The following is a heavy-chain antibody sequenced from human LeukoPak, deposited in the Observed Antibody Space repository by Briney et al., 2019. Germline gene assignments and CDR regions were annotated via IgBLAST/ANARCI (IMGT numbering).Heavy chain of an antibody. CDR1: DDSITMYY. CDR3: ARGSSSWYSVDY. J-gene: IGHJ4*02. V-gene: IGHV4-59*01. Sequence: KPSETLSLTCSVSDDSITMYYWTWIRQPPGKGLEWIGYIYYSGSTNYNPSLKSRVTISVDTSKNQFSLKLSSVTAADTAVYYCARGSSSWYSVDYWGQGTLVTVSS. D-gene: IGHD6-13*01. CDR2: IYYSGST.